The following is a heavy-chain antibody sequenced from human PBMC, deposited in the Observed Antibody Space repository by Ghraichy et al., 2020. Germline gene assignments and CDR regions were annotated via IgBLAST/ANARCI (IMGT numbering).Heavy chain of an antibody. Sequence: SETLSLTCTVSGGSISSSSYYWGWIRQPPGKGLEWIGSIYYSGSTYYNPSLKSRVTISVDTSKNQFSLKLSSVTAADTAVYYCARGGPYCSSTSCFLYWGQGTLVTVSS. V-gene: IGHV4-39*07. J-gene: IGHJ4*02. D-gene: IGHD2-2*01. CDR3: ARGGPYCSSTSCFLY. CDR2: IYYSGST. CDR1: GGSISSSSYY.